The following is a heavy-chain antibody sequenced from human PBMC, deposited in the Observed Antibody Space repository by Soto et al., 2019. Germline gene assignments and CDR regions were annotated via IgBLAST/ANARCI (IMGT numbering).Heavy chain of an antibody. J-gene: IGHJ6*02. CDR3: AREYYYGSPSYRGMDX. CDR2: IFSSGNT. V-gene: IGHV4-59*01. Sequence: SGTLSLSFTVSGASISPYYWTWIRQPPGKGLEWISYIFSSGNTNYNRYLKSRVTISVDTSKYQFSLKLSSVTAADTAVYYCAREYYYGSPSYRGMDXWGQGTTVTVS. CDR1: GASISPYY. D-gene: IGHD3-10*01.